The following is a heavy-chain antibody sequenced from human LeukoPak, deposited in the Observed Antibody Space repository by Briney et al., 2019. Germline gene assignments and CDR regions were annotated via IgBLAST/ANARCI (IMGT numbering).Heavy chain of an antibody. CDR3: ARDRVDHCGGDCYNNWFDP. CDR2: IYSGGST. D-gene: IGHD2-21*02. CDR1: GFTVSSNY. V-gene: IGHV3-53*01. Sequence: PGGSLRLSCAASGFTVSSNYMSRVRQAPGKGLGWVSVIYSGGSTYYADSVKGRFTISRDNSKNTLYLQMNSLRAEDTAVYYCARDRVDHCGGDCYNNWFDPWGQGTLVTVSS. J-gene: IGHJ5*02.